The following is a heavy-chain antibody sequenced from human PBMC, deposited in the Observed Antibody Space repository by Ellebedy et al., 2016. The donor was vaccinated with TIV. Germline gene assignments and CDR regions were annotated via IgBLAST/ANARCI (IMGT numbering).Heavy chain of an antibody. CDR2: ISGSGDST. D-gene: IGHD2-8*01. V-gene: IGHV3-23*01. CDR3: AKDRRSVLSEGGGNGVSLVN. J-gene: IGHJ4*02. CDR1: GFTFTTYA. Sequence: LSLTXAASGFTFTTYAMSWVRQAPGKGLEWVSSISGSGDSTYYADSVKGRFTISRDNSKNTLYLQMNSLRAEDTAVYFCAKDRRSVLSEGGGNGVSLVNWGQGTLVTVSS.